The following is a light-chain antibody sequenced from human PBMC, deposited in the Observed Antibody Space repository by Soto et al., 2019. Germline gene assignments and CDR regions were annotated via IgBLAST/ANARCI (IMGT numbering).Light chain of an antibody. V-gene: IGKV3-15*01. Sequence: EVVLTQSPATLSVSPGDRATLSCRASQYIGRAVAWYHQSSGQAPRLLIFDASIRVPTTPARFSGSVSGTEFTLTISSLESEDFAVYFCQQYGDRPRTFCQGTKVEIK. CDR2: DAS. CDR1: QYIGRA. CDR3: QQYGDRPRT. J-gene: IGKJ1*01.